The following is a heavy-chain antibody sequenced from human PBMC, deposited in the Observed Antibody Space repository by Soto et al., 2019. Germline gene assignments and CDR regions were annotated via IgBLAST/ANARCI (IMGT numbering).Heavy chain of an antibody. Sequence: ASVKVSCKASGYTFNSYGISWVRQAPGQRLEWMGWISACNDNTNYAQNLQGRVTITTDTSASTAYMEVSSLRSEDTAVYYCARDASTPSYGMDVWCQGTTVTVFS. CDR2: ISACNDNT. V-gene: IGHV1-18*01. D-gene: IGHD2-15*01. CDR3: ARDASTPSYGMDV. J-gene: IGHJ6*02. CDR1: GYTFNSYG.